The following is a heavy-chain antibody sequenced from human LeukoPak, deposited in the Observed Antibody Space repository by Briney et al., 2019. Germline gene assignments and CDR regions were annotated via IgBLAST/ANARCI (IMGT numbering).Heavy chain of an antibody. Sequence: SRTLSLTCAISRDSVSSNMAACNWIRQSPSSGLEWLGMTFYRSKRYKEYAVSVDCRITINTDTSKNQFTLQLNSVTPQYTAVYYCARGLVATGFDYWGQGTLVTVAS. CDR2: TFYRSKRYK. V-gene: IGHV6-1*01. CDR1: RDSVSSNMAA. CDR3: ARGLVATGFDY. D-gene: IGHD5-12*01. J-gene: IGHJ4*02.